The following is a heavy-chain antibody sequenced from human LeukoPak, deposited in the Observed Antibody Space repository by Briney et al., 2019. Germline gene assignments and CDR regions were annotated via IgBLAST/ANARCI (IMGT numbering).Heavy chain of an antibody. D-gene: IGHD3-10*01. J-gene: IGHJ1*01. CDR1: GFTFSSYG. CDR3: AKDPPSRGYYGSGSPAEYFQH. Sequence: PGRSLRLSCAASGFTFSSYGMHWVRQAPGKGLEWGAVISYGGTNKYYADSVKGRFTISRDNSKNTLYLQMNSLRAEDTAVYYCAKDPPSRGYYGSGSPAEYFQHWGQGTLVTVSS. CDR2: ISYGGTNK. V-gene: IGHV3-30*18.